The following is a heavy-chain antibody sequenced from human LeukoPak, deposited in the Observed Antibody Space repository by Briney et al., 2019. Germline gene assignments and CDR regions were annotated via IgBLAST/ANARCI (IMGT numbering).Heavy chain of an antibody. CDR3: PRHYCSGGNCYFFDQ. V-gene: IGHV4-59*08. CDR1: GGSISGYY. CDR2: IYYRGTS. J-gene: IGHJ4*02. Sequence: PSETLSLTCTVSGGSISGYYWSWIRQPPGQGLEWIGFIYYRGTSKYNPSLMSRVTMSVDTSKNQVSLRLSSVTAADTAVYYCPRHYCSGGNCYFFDQWPQGTLDRVSS. D-gene: IGHD2-15*01.